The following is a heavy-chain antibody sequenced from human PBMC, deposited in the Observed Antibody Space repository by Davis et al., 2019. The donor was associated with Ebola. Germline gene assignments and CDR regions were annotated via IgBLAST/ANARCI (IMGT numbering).Heavy chain of an antibody. V-gene: IGHV7-4-1*02. D-gene: IGHD3-16*01. J-gene: IGHJ4*02. CDR1: GYTFTSYA. Sequence: ASVKVSCKASGYTFTSYAMNWLRQAPGQRFEWLGWITTNTASPTYARGFSERFVFSLDTSVDTAFLQINNLRAEDTAIYYCARGMGELALNWGQGTLVTVSS. CDR3: ARGMGELALN. CDR2: ITTNTASP.